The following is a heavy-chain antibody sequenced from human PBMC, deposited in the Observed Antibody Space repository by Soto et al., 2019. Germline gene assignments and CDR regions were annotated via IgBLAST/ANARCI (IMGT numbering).Heavy chain of an antibody. CDR3: AHLLLVYGIPGAFDI. Sequence: SGPTLVNPTPTLTLTCTFSGFSLSTTGVGVGWIRQPPGKALEWLALIYWDDDKRYSPSLKSTLTINTDTSKNHVVLTMTTMDPVDTATYYCAHLLLVYGIPGAFDIWGQGTMVTVSS. D-gene: IGHD2-8*01. CDR2: IYWDDDK. J-gene: IGHJ3*02. CDR1: GFSLSTTGVG. V-gene: IGHV2-5*02.